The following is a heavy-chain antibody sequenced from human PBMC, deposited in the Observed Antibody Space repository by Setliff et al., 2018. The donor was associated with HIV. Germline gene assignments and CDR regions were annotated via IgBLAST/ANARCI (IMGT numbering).Heavy chain of an antibody. CDR3: ATQGLTVPIPGGYFQH. CDR1: DYSITSGYY. J-gene: IGHJ1*01. V-gene: IGHV4-38-2*01. CDR2: IYRSGST. Sequence: PSETLSLTCGISDYSITSGYYWGWNRQPPGKGLEWIGSIYRSGSTYDNPSLKSRVTISFDTSKNQFSLILTSVTAAGTAVYYCATQGLTVPIPGGYFQHWGPGILVTVSS. D-gene: IGHD2-21*02.